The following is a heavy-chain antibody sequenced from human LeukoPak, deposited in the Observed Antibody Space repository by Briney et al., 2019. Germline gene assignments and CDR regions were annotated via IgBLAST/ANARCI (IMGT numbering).Heavy chain of an antibody. CDR1: GGSFSGCY. D-gene: IGHD3-10*01. CDR3: ARGYGRTSY. V-gene: IGHV4-34*01. J-gene: IGHJ4*02. CDR2: INHSGST. Sequence: SETLSLTCAVYGGSFSGCYWSWIRQPPGKGLEWIGEINHSGSTNYNPSLKSRVTISVDTSKNQFSLKLSSVTAADTAVYYCARGYGRTSYWGQGTLVTVSS.